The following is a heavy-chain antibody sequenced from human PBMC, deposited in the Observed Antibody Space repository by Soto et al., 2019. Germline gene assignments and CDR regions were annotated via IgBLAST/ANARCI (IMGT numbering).Heavy chain of an antibody. CDR3: ARHIAVPRTRGFAY. J-gene: IGHJ4*02. D-gene: IGHD6-19*01. V-gene: IGHV4-4*02. Sequence: QVHLQESGPGLVKPSGTLSLTCAVSGGSITTNWWSWVRQPPGKGLEWIGEIYHSGTTNSNPSLRGRVTISVDKSNNQFSLNLNSVTAADSAIYYCARHIAVPRTRGFAYWGQGNLVTVSS. CDR1: GGSITTNW. CDR2: IYHSGTT.